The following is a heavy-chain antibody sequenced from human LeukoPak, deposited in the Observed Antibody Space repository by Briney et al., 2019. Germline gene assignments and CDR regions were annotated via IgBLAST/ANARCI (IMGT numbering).Heavy chain of an antibody. V-gene: IGHV3-7*03. Sequence: GGFLRLSCAASGFTFSNYWMSWVRQAPGKGLEWVANINQDGSETYYVDSMKGRFTISRDNAKNSLYLQMNSLRAEDTAVYYCAREGPYGDYLNYWGQGTLVTVSS. D-gene: IGHD4-17*01. CDR1: GFTFSNYW. CDR2: INQDGSET. CDR3: AREGPYGDYLNY. J-gene: IGHJ4*02.